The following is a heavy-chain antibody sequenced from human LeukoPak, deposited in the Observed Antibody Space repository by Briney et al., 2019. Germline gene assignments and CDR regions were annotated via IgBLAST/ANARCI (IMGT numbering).Heavy chain of an antibody. CDR2: IYPGDSDT. V-gene: IGHV5-51*06. CDR1: GYSFTTYW. CDR3: ARARYCSGGSCYAEY. J-gene: IGHJ4*02. Sequence: GESLKISCKGSGYSFTTYWIGWVRQMPGKGLEWMGIIYPGDSDTRYSPSFQGQVTISADKSIGTAYLQWRSLKASDTAMYYCARARYCSGGSCYAEYWGQGTLVTVSS. D-gene: IGHD2-15*01.